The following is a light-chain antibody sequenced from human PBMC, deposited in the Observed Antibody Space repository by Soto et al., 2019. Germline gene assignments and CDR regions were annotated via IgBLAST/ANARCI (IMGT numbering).Light chain of an antibody. CDR2: GNS. CDR3: QSYDSSLSGV. J-gene: IGLJ1*01. Sequence: QSVLTQPPSVSGAPGQRVTTSCTGSSSNIGAGYDVHWYQQLPGTAPKLLIYGNSNRPSGVPDRFSGSKSGTSASLAITGLQAEDEADYYCQSYDSSLSGVFGTGTKLTVL. V-gene: IGLV1-40*01. CDR1: SSNIGAGYD.